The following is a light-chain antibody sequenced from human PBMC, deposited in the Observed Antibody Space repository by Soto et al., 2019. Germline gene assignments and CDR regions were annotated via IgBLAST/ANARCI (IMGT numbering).Light chain of an antibody. CDR1: QSFSIY. V-gene: IGKV3-11*01. CDR2: DAS. Sequence: EIVFTQSPATLSLSPCERATVSCRASQSFSIYLAWYQQKPGQAPRLLIYDASNRATGIPARFSGGGSGTDFTLTISSLEPEDAAVYYCQQRSNWPPITFGQGTRLE. CDR3: QQRSNWPPIT. J-gene: IGKJ5*01.